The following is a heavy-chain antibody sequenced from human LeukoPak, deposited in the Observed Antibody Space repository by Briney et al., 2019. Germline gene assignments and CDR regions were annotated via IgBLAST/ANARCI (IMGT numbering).Heavy chain of an antibody. Sequence: GRSLRLSCAASGFTFSSYDMHWVRQAPGKGLEWVAVISYDGSNKYYADSVKGRFTISRDNSKNTLYLQMNSLRAEDTAVYYCARGDYGDRGYFDYWGQGTLVTVSS. CDR1: GFTFSSYD. V-gene: IGHV3-30*04. J-gene: IGHJ4*02. CDR2: ISYDGSNK. CDR3: ARGDYGDRGYFDY. D-gene: IGHD4-17*01.